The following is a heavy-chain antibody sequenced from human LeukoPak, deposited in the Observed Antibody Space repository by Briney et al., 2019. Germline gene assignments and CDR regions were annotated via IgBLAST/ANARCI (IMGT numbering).Heavy chain of an antibody. CDR1: GYTFTNYC. D-gene: IGHD1-26*01. CDR2: INPSIGTT. V-gene: IGHV1-46*01. CDR3: AKIVGASNGYFDY. Sequence: ASVKVSCKASGYTFTNYCIHWVLQAPGQGLEWMGIINPSIGTTSYAQKFQGRVTMTRDTSTSTVYMELSSLRSEDTAVYYCAKIVGASNGYFDYWGQGTLVTVSS. J-gene: IGHJ4*02.